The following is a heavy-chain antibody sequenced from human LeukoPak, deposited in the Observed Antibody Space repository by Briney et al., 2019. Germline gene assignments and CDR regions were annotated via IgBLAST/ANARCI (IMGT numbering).Heavy chain of an antibody. CDR3: ARRPQWLLNNYYFDY. CDR1: GFTFSSFA. Sequence: GGSLRLSCAASGFTFSSFAVSWVRQAPGKGLEWVSGISGSGGDTYYAESVKGRFTISRDNAKNSLYLQMNSLRAEDTALYYCARRPQWLLNNYYFDYWGQGTLVTVSS. CDR2: ISGSGGDT. D-gene: IGHD3-22*01. V-gene: IGHV3-23*01. J-gene: IGHJ4*02.